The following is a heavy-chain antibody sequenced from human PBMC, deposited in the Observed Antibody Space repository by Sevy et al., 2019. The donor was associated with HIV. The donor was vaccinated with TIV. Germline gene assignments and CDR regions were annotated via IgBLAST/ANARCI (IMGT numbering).Heavy chain of an antibody. D-gene: IGHD6-13*01. CDR3: ATGGLDSNWFRSFDY. V-gene: IGHV3-53*01. CDR2: SYSGGAT. J-gene: IGHJ4*02. Sequence: GGSLRLSCAVSGLTVSSNYMSWVRRAPGKGLEWVSRSYSGGATYDADSVKGRFTISGDDSKNTLYLQMDSLRAEDTAVYYCATGGLDSNWFRSFDYWGRGTLVTVSS. CDR1: GLTVSSNY.